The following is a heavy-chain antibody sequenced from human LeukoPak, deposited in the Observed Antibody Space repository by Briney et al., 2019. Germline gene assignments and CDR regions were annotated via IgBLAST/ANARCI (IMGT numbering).Heavy chain of an antibody. V-gene: IGHV3-7*04. CDR1: GFTFSSYW. Sequence: GGSLRLSCAASGFTFSSYWMSWVRQAPGKGPEWVANIKQDGSEKYYVDSVKGRFTISRDNAKNSLYLQMNSLRAEDTAVYYCARAPYSSSWYDFDYWGQGTLVTVSS. CDR2: IKQDGSEK. D-gene: IGHD6-13*01. CDR3: ARAPYSSSWYDFDY. J-gene: IGHJ4*02.